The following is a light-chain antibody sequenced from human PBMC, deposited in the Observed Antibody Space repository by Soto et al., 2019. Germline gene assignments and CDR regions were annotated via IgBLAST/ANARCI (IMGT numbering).Light chain of an antibody. V-gene: IGKV1-5*03. J-gene: IGKJ1*01. CDR2: TAS. Sequence: DIQMTQFPSTLSASVGDRVTITCRASQSVSSWLAWYQQKPGKAPNLLIYTASSLESGVPSRFSGSGSGTEFTLTISSLQPDDFATYCCQHYGGMWTFGQGTKVDI. CDR3: QHYGGMWT. CDR1: QSVSSW.